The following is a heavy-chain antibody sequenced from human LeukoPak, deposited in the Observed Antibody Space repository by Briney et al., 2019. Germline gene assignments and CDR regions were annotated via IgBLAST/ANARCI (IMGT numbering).Heavy chain of an antibody. CDR1: GFTFSSYA. CDR3: VKDQLTGGGDILTGYGMDV. D-gene: IGHD3-9*01. CDR2: ISSNGGST. J-gene: IGHJ6*02. Sequence: PGGSLRLSCAASGFTFSSYAMHWVRQAPGKGLEYVSAISSNGGSTYYADSVKGRFTISRDNSKNTLYLQMSSLRAEDTAVYYCVKDQLTGGGDILTGYGMDVWGQGTTVTVSS. V-gene: IGHV3-64D*09.